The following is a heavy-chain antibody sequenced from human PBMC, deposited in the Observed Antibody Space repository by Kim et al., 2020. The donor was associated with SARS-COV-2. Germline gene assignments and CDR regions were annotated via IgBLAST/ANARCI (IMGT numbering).Heavy chain of an antibody. D-gene: IGHD3-22*01. Sequence: GGSLRLSCAASGFTFSSYSMNWVRQAPGKGLEWVSYISSSSSTIYYADSVKGRFTISRDNAKNSLYLQMNSLRDEDPAVYYCAGNTYYYDSSGSNWYFDLWGRGTLVTVSA. J-gene: IGHJ2*01. V-gene: IGHV3-48*02. CDR3: AGNTYYYDSSGSNWYFDL. CDR2: ISSSSSTI. CDR1: GFTFSSYS.